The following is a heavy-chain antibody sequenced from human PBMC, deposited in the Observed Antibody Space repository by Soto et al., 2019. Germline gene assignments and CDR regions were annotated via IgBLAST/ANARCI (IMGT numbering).Heavy chain of an antibody. CDR2: IDPSDSQT. CDR1: GYSFAGYW. V-gene: IGHV5-10-1*01. D-gene: IGHD5-18*01. CDR3: ARQIDDADTGPNCQYYCDT. Sequence: GESLKISCKGSGYSFAGYWITCVRQKPGKGLEWIGLIDPSDSQTYYSPSFRGHVTISVTKSITTVFLQWSSLRASDTAMYYCARQIDDADTGPNCQYYCDTRGGGTPVAVSS. J-gene: IGHJ4*01.